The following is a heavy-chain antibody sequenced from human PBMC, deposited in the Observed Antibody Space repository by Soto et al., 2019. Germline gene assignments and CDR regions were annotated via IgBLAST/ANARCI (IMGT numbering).Heavy chain of an antibody. CDR1: GGSISSSNW. Sequence: SETLSLTCAVSGGSISSSNWWRWVRQPPGKGLECIGEIYHSGSTNYNPSLKSRVTISLDTSKNQFSLNLTSVTAADTAVYYCARVQRDSAMGHFDYWGQGTMVTVSS. CDR2: IYHSGST. D-gene: IGHD5-18*01. J-gene: IGHJ4*02. V-gene: IGHV4-4*02. CDR3: ARVQRDSAMGHFDY.